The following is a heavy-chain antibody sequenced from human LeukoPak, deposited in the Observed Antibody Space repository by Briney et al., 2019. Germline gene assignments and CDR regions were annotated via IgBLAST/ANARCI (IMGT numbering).Heavy chain of an antibody. CDR1: GGSISSYY. Sequence: PSETLSLTCTVSGGSISSYYWSWIRQPPGKGLEWIGYIYYSGSTNYNPSLKSRVTISVDTSKNQFSLKLSSVTAADTAVYYCARGYNWNYQAYWGQGTLVTVSS. CDR2: IYYSGST. J-gene: IGHJ4*02. V-gene: IGHV4-59*01. D-gene: IGHD1-7*01. CDR3: ARGYNWNYQAY.